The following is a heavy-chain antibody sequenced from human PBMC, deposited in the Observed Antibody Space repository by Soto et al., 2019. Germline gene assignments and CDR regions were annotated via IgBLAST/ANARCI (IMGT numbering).Heavy chain of an antibody. CDR1: GGSISSYY. CDR3: ARFPLGY. V-gene: IGHV4-59*08. J-gene: IGHJ4*02. Sequence: QVQLQESGPGLVKPSETLSLTCTVSGGSISSYYWSWIRQPPGKGLEWIGYIYYSGSTNYNPSLKSRVTISVDTSKNQFSLKLSSVTAADTAVYYCARFPLGYWGQGTLVTVSS. D-gene: IGHD3-16*01. CDR2: IYYSGST.